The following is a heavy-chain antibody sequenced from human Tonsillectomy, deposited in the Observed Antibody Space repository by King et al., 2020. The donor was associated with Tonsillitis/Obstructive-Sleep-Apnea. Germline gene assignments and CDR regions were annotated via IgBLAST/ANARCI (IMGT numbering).Heavy chain of an antibody. CDR3: AREKVVQYFDY. Sequence: VQLQESGGGLVQPWGSLRLSCAASGFTFTSYWMNWVRQAPGKGLEWVANIKQDGSEKYYVDSVKGRFTISRDNAKNSLYLQMNSLRAEDTAVYYCAREKVVQYFDYWGQGTRVTVSS. V-gene: IGHV3-7*01. J-gene: IGHJ4*02. CDR2: IKQDGSEK. CDR1: GFTFTSYW. D-gene: IGHD2-2*01.